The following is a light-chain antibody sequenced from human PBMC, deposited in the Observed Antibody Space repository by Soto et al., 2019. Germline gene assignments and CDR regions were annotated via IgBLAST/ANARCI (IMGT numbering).Light chain of an antibody. V-gene: IGLV2-8*01. J-gene: IGLJ1*01. CDR2: EVS. CDR3: SSYAGSNTDYV. Sequence: QSALTQPPSASGSPGQSVTISCTGTSSDVGGYNYVSWYQQHPGKVPKLMIYEVSKRPSGVPDRFSGSKSGNTASLTVSGLQAEDEGDYYCSSYAGSNTDYVFGTGTKVTVL. CDR1: SSDVGGYNY.